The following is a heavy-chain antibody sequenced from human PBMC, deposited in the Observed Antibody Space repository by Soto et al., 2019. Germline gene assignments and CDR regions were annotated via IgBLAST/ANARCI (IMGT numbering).Heavy chain of an antibody. CDR2: TDYRSKCCY. CDR3: ARGEQYSGRIFDY. V-gene: IGHV6-1*01. J-gene: IGHJ4*01. CDR1: GDSVSSNSAG. D-gene: IGHD1-26*01. Sequence: PSQTLSLTCAITGDSVSSNSAGWSWVRQSPSRGLEWLGRTDYRSKCCYEYAVSVIGRITINPDTSKNQYSLQLNSVTPEDTAVYFCARGEQYSGRIFDYWGQGTLVTV.